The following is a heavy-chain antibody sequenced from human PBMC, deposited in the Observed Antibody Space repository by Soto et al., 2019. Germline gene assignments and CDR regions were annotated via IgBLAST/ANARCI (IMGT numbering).Heavy chain of an antibody. Sequence: PSETLSLTCTVSGDSISTLYWGWMRQSPGKELEWIGYVYYTGSTNYNPSLKSRVTISVDRSKNQFSLKLTSANAADTAVYYCARGRTVRNYADDSSDYFYFFDYWGQGTRVTVSS. J-gene: IGHJ4*02. CDR2: VYYTGST. CDR1: GDSISTLY. V-gene: IGHV4-59*11. CDR3: ARGRTVRNYADDSSDYFYFFDY. D-gene: IGHD3-22*01.